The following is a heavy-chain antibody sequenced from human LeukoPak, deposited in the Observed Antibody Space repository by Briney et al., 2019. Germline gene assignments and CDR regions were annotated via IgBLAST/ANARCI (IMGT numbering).Heavy chain of an antibody. CDR2: IYYSGST. CDR1: GGSISSSSYY. D-gene: IGHD4-17*01. J-gene: IGHJ6*03. Sequence: SETLSLTCTVSGGSISSSSYYWGWIRQPPGKGLEWIGSIYYSGSTYYNPSLKSRVTISVDTSKNQFSLKLSSVTAADTAVYYCARLEGGDYVSNYYYYYYMDVWGKGTTVTVSS. CDR3: ARLEGGDYVSNYYYYYYMDV. V-gene: IGHV4-39*01.